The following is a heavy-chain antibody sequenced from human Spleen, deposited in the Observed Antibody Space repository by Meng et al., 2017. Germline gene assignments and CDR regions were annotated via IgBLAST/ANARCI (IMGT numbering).Heavy chain of an antibody. CDR2: ISSSGSII. Sequence: GESLRLSCAASGFIFSSYEMNWVRQAPGKGLEWVSYISSSGSIIYYADSVKGRFTISRDNAKNSLYLQMNSLRAEDTAVYYCARDSSSWHDAFDIWGQGTMVTVSS. CDR3: ARDSSSWHDAFDI. CDR1: GFIFSSYE. V-gene: IGHV3-48*03. D-gene: IGHD6-13*01. J-gene: IGHJ3*02.